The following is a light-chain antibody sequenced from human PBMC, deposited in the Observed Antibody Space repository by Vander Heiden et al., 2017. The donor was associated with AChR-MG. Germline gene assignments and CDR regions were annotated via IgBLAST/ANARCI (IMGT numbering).Light chain of an antibody. J-gene: IGLJ3*02. CDR3: ASWDNSLSGAV. V-gene: IGLV1-44*01. CDR1: SPNVGTNA. Sequence: QSVLASPPSASGHPAQQVSIPCSAASPNVGTNAGDWHQQLPGTAPKLLIYTNNQRPSGVPDRFSGSKSGTSASLAISGLQSEDEADYYCASWDNSLSGAVFGGGTKMTVL. CDR2: TNN.